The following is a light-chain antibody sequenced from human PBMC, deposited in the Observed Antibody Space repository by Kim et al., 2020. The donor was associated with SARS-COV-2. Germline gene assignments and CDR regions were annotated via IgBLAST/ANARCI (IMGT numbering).Light chain of an antibody. CDR3: QSYDSTIQV. CDR2: END. CDR1: SGTIAYNY. V-gene: IGLV6-57*01. J-gene: IGLJ3*02. Sequence: NFMLTQAPSMSESPGKTVTLSCARSSGTIAYNYVQWYQQRPGSSPTTVIYENDRRPSGVPTRFSGSIDSSTNSASLTISGLTSEDEADYYCQSYDSTIQVFGGGTKVTVL.